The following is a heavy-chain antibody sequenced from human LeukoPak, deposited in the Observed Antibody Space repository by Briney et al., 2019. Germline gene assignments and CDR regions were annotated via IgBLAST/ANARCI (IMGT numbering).Heavy chain of an antibody. CDR3: ASVCGSYSDY. CDR2: INHSGST. CDR1: GGSFSGYY. D-gene: IGHD3-16*01. V-gene: IGHV4-34*01. J-gene: IGHJ4*02. Sequence: SETLSLTCAVYGGSFSGYYWSWIRQPPGKGLEWIGEINHSGSTNYNPSLKSRVTISVDTSKNQFSLKLSSVTAADTAVYYCASVCGSYSDYWGQGTLVTVPS.